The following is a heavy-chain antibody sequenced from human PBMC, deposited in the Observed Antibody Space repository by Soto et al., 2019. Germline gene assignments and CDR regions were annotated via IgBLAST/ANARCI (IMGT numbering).Heavy chain of an antibody. V-gene: IGHV4-59*01. D-gene: IGHD3-10*01. Sequence: SETLSLTCTVSGGSISSYYWSWIRQPPGKGLEWIGYIYYSGRTNYNPSLKSRVTMFVDTYKNHFSLKVSSVSAADTAVYYCARNRDPTREYYFESWGQGTLVIVTS. CDR2: IYYSGRT. J-gene: IGHJ4*02. CDR1: GGSISSYY. CDR3: ARNRDPTREYYFES.